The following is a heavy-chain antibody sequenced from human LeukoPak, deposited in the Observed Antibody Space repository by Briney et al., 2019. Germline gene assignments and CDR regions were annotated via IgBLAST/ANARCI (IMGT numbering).Heavy chain of an antibody. V-gene: IGHV1-69*13. J-gene: IGHJ3*02. CDR3: ARGPSWYEDAFDI. CDR2: IIPIFGTA. D-gene: IGHD6-13*01. CDR1: GGTFSSYA. Sequence: ASVKVSFKASGGTFSSYAISWVRQAPGQGLEWMGGIIPIFGTANYAQKFQGRVTITADESTSTAYMELSSLRSEDTAVYYCARGPSWYEDAFDIWGQGTMVTVSS.